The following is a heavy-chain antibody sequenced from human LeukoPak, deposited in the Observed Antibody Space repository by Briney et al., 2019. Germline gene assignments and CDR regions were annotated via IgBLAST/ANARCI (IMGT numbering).Heavy chain of an antibody. CDR3: ARDYCSSTSCLFDY. CDR2: INPSTGIT. D-gene: IGHD2-2*01. V-gene: IGHV1-2*02. CDR1: GYTFSSHY. Sequence: ASVKVSCKASGYTFSSHYMHWVRQAPGQGLEWMGMINPSTGITTHAQKFQGRVTMTRDTSISTAYMELSRLRSDDTAVYYCARDYCSSTSCLFDYWGQGTLVTVSS. J-gene: IGHJ4*02.